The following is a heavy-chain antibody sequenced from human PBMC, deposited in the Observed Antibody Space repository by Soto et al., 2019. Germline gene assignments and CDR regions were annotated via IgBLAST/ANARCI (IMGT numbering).Heavy chain of an antibody. J-gene: IGHJ5*02. D-gene: IGHD3-3*01. CDR3: ARGRITIFGVVTPLVGWFDP. CDR2: IYYSGST. V-gene: IGHV4-39*01. Sequence: SETLSLTCTVSGGSISSSSYYWGWIRQPPGKGLEWIGSIYYSGSTYYNPSLKSRVTISVDTSKNQFSLKLSSVTAADTAVYYCARGRITIFGVVTPLVGWFDPWGQGTLVTVSS. CDR1: GGSISSSSYY.